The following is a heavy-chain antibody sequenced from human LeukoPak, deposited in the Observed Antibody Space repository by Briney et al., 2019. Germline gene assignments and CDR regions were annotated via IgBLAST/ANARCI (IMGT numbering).Heavy chain of an antibody. CDR2: INPNSGAT. Sequence: ASVKVSCKASGYTFIDYYIIWMRQAPGRGLEYMGWINPNSGATRNGQKFQGRITMTRDTSVKTAYMDLGTLTSDDAAIYFCARGSAVSCTNSTCHAPLDYWGQGTLVTVSS. CDR1: GYTFIDYY. D-gene: IGHD2-8*01. J-gene: IGHJ4*02. CDR3: ARGSAVSCTNSTCHAPLDY. V-gene: IGHV1-2*02.